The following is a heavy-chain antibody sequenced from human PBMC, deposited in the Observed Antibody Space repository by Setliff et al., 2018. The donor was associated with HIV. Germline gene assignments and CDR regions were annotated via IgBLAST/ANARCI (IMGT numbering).Heavy chain of an antibody. CDR3: ARTSGARTTDY. CDR2: INPSTSEV. J-gene: IGHJ4*02. D-gene: IGHD1-1*01. Sequence: GESLKISCKDSGYKFTSYWVGWVRQMPGRGLEWMGFINPSTSEVRYRPSLQGQVTMSVDKSISTAFLQWSNLKASDSAMYYCARTSGARTTDYWGQGTLVTVSS. V-gene: IGHV5-51*01. CDR1: GYKFTSYW.